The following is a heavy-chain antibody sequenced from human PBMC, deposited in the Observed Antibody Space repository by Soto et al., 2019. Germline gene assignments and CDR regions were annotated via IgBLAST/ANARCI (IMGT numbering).Heavy chain of an antibody. CDR2: ISSSGSTK. J-gene: IGHJ5*02. D-gene: IGHD4-17*01. CDR1: GFTVSDYY. Sequence: PVGSLRLSCAVSGFTVSDYYMSWIRQAPGKGLEWVSYISSSGSTKYYADSVKGRFTISRDNAKNSLYLQMNSLRADDTALYYCARRSSYGDYVENWFVPWGQGTLVTVSS. V-gene: IGHV3-11*01. CDR3: ARRSSYGDYVENWFVP.